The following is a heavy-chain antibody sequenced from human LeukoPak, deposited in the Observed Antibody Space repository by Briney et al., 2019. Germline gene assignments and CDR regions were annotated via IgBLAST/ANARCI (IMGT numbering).Heavy chain of an antibody. V-gene: IGHV3-48*02. CDR1: GFTFSNYS. CDR3: GRSQYYYGSNWFDP. Sequence: GGSLRLSCAASGFTFSNYSMNWVRQAPGKGLEWVSYISSSSTTIYYADSVKGRFTISRDNAKNSLYLQMNSLRDEDTAVYYCGRSQYYYGSNWFDPWGQGTLVTVSS. D-gene: IGHD3-10*01. CDR2: ISSSSTTI. J-gene: IGHJ5*02.